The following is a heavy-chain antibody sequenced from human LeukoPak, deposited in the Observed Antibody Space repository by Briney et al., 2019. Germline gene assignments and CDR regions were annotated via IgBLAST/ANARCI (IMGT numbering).Heavy chain of an antibody. CDR3: ARVGGVPLGAFDI. Sequence: PSETLSLTCTVSGGSISSYYWSWIRQPPGKGLEWIGYMCNSGSTRSTSFNPSLKSRVTLSVDTSKNQFSLRLTSVTAADTAVYYCARVGGVPLGAFDIWGQGTLVTASS. CDR1: GGSISSYY. CDR2: MCNSGSTRST. D-gene: IGHD3-16*01. V-gene: IGHV4-59*01. J-gene: IGHJ3*02.